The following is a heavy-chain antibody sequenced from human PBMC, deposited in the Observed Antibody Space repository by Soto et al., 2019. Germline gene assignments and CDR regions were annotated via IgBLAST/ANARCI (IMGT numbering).Heavy chain of an antibody. Sequence: SETLSLTCTVSGGSISSSSYYWGWIRQPPGKGLEWIGSIYYSGSTYYNPSLKSRVTISVDTSKNQFSLKLSSVTAADTAVYYCAGLLGYCSSTSCYVDYWGQGTLVTVSS. D-gene: IGHD2-2*01. CDR3: AGLLGYCSSTSCYVDY. CDR2: IYYSGST. CDR1: GGSISSSSYY. J-gene: IGHJ4*02. V-gene: IGHV4-39*01.